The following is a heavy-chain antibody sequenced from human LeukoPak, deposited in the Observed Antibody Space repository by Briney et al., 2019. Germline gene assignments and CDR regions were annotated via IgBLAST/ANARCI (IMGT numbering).Heavy chain of an antibody. CDR3: ATENKMKPTNRFDY. CDR1: GYTLTHYQ. J-gene: IGHJ4*02. D-gene: IGHD1/OR15-1a*01. CDR2: LYPEHGEK. V-gene: IGHV1-69-2*01. Sequence: ASVTVSCKPSGYTLTHYQLPWLQQSTATGLKWMERLYPEHGEKTYSEKFQGRVTITADTSTDTAYIELSSLSSEDATVYYCATENKMKPTNRFDYWGQGTQVTVSA.